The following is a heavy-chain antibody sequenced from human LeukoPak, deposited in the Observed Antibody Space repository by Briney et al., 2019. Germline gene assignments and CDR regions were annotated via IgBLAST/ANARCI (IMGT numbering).Heavy chain of an antibody. V-gene: IGHV1-69*06. CDR3: ARSLITMVRGVIISAIDY. CDR2: IIPSFGTA. J-gene: IGHJ4*02. D-gene: IGHD3-10*01. Sequence: ASVKVSCKASGGTFSSYAISWVRQATGQGLEWMGGIIPSFGTANYAQKFQGRVTITADKSTSTAYMELSSLRSEDTAVYYCARSLITMVRGVIISAIDYWGQGTLVTVSS. CDR1: GGTFSSYA.